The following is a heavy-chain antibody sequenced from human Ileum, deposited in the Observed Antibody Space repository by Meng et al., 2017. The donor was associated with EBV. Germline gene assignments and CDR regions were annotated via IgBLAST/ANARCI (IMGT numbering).Heavy chain of an antibody. CDR3: ARGFYTYGSSCFDY. D-gene: IGHD6-13*01. CDR1: GGSFSGYY. Sequence: VEVQARGAGLLNPSETLSLTCAVYGGSFSGYYWSWIRQPPGKGLEWIGEINHSGSTNYNPSRKSRVTISVDKNQFSLKLSSVTAADTAVYYCARGFYTYGSSCFDYWGQGTLVTVSS. CDR2: INHSGST. J-gene: IGHJ4*02. V-gene: IGHV4-34*01.